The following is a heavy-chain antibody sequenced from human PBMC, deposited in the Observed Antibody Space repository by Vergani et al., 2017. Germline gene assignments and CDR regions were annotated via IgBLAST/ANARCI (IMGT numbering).Heavy chain of an antibody. V-gene: IGHV1-8*01. D-gene: IGHD6-19*01. CDR3: ARGPYSSGWYGYYYYMDV. J-gene: IGHJ6*03. Sequence: QVQLVQSGAEVKKPGASVKVSCKASGYTFTSYDINWVRQATGQGLEWMGWMNPNSGNTGYAQKFQGRVTMTRNTSISTAYMELSSLRSEDTAVYYGARGPYSSGWYGYYYYMDVWGKGTTVTVSS. CDR1: GYTFTSYD. CDR2: MNPNSGNT.